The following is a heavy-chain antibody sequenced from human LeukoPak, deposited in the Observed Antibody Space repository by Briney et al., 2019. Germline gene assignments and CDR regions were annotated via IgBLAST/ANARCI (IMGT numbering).Heavy chain of an antibody. J-gene: IGHJ2*01. V-gene: IGHV4-34*01. CDR3: ARGGRSLVAAQFDL. CDR1: GGSFSRYS. CDR2: INHSGST. Sequence: SETLSLTCAVYGGSFSRYSWSWIRQPPGKGLEWIGEINHSGSTNYNPSLKSRVTISVDTSKNQFSLKLSSVTAADTAVYYCARGGRSLVAAQFDLWGRGTLVTVSS. D-gene: IGHD2-15*01.